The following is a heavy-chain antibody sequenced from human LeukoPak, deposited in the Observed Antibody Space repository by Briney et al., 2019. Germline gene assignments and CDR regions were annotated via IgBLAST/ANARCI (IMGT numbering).Heavy chain of an antibody. V-gene: IGHV3-33*01. CDR2: IWYDGSNK. CDR3: ARDNRVPLRFYFDY. J-gene: IGHJ4*02. CDR1: GFTFSSYG. D-gene: IGHD2-2*01. Sequence: GGSLRLSCAASGFTFSSYGMHWVRQAPGKGLEWVAVIWYDGSNKYYADSVKGRFTISRDNSKNTLYLQMNSLRAEDTAVYYCARDNRVPLRFYFDYWGQGTLVTVSS.